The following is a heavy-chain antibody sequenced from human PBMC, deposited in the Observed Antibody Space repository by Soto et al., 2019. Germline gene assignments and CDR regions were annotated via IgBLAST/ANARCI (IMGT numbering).Heavy chain of an antibody. J-gene: IGHJ4*02. Sequence: AASVKVSCKASGYTFTSYGISWVRQAPGQGLEWMGWISAYNGDTNYAQKHQGRVTMTTDTPTNTAYMELRSLRSDDTAMYYCTGGVAAVQVVDYWGQGTLVTVS. D-gene: IGHD6-13*01. V-gene: IGHV1-18*01. CDR2: ISAYNGDT. CDR1: GYTFTSYG. CDR3: TGGVAAVQVVDY.